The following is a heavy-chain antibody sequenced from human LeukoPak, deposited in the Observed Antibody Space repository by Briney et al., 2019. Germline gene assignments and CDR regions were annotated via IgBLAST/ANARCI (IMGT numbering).Heavy chain of an antibody. CDR3: AVRNRSSWSPFDF. J-gene: IGHJ4*02. CDR1: GYTFTNYG. Sequence: GASVQVSCKASGYTFTNYGISWVRQAPGQGLEWMGWISAYNGDTNYAQKLQGRVTMTTYTSTSTAYVELRTLRSDDTAVYYCAVRNRSSWSPFDFWGQGTLVTVSS. V-gene: IGHV1-18*01. CDR2: ISAYNGDT. D-gene: IGHD6-13*01.